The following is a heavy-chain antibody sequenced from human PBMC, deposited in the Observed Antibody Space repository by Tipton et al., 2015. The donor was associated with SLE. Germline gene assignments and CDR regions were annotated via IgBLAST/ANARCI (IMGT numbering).Heavy chain of an antibody. Sequence: TLSLTCTVSGGSINSSYWSWIRQPPGKGLEWIGNIYTSGNTNGRGNYNPSLKSRVTMSVDPSKMQFSLNLNSVTAADTALYFCARGVAERLGLDFWGQGSLVTVSS. CDR3: ARGVAERLGLDF. D-gene: IGHD6-19*01. V-gene: IGHV4-4*08. CDR1: GGSINSSY. CDR2: IYTSGNTNGRG. J-gene: IGHJ4*02.